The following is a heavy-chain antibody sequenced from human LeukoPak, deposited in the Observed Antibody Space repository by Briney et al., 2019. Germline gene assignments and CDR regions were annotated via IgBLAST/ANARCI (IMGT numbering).Heavy chain of an antibody. D-gene: IGHD2-2*01. CDR3: ARIGYASSSFDY. J-gene: IGHJ4*02. CDR2: IKQDGGVE. Sequence: GGSLRLSRAASGFTFINYWMSWVRQAPGKGLDWVANIKQDGGVEYYVDSVRGRFTISRDNAKSALHLQMSGLRAEDTAVYYCARIGYASSSFDYWGQGTLVTVSS. V-gene: IGHV3-7*05. CDR1: GFTFINYW.